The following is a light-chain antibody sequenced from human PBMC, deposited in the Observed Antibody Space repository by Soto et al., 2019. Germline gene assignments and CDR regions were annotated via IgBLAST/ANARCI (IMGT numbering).Light chain of an antibody. J-gene: IGLJ3*02. V-gene: IGLV2-14*01. CDR1: SSDVGGYDY. CDR2: EVR. Sequence: QSALTQPASVSGSPGQSITISCTGTSSDVGGYDYVSWYQQHPGKVPKLIIYEVRNRPAGVSNRFSGSKSGNTASLIISGLRAEDEAYYYCKSYTSSATRLFGGGTKLTVL. CDR3: KSYTSSATRL.